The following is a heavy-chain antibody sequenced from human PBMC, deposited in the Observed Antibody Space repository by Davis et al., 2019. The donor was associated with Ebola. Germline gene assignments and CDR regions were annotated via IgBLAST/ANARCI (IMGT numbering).Heavy chain of an antibody. Sequence: GESLKISCAASGFTFSSYSMNWVRQAPGKGLEWVSSISSSSSYIYYADSVKGRFTISRDNAKNSLYLQMNSLRPEDTAVYYCARSSIAARPGYYYGMDVWGQGTTVTVSS. D-gene: IGHD6-6*01. CDR1: GFTFSSYS. CDR3: ARSSIAARPGYYYGMDV. V-gene: IGHV3-21*01. J-gene: IGHJ6*02. CDR2: ISSSSSYI.